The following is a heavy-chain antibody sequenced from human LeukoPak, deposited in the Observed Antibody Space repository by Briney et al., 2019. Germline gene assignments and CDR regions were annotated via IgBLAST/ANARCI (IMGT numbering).Heavy chain of an antibody. D-gene: IGHD6-19*01. CDR3: ARGYTSGWSPALDI. V-gene: IGHV4-4*07. CDR2: IYTCGST. J-gene: IGHJ3*02. CDR1: GGSISSYY. Sequence: SETLSLTCTVSGGSISSYYWSWIRQPAGKGLEWIGRIYTCGSTNYNPSLKSRVTMSVDTSKNQFSLKLSSVTAADTAVYYCARGYTSGWSPALDIWGQGTMVTVSS.